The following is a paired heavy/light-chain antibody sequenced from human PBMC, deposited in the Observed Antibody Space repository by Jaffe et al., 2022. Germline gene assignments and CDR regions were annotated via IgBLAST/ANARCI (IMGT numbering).Light chain of an antibody. V-gene: IGKV3-20*01. Sequence: DIVLTQSPATLSLSPGERATLSCRASQSVRSNTFLAWFQQKTGQAPRLLIFGASNRAAGVPDRFSGSGSGTDFTLTISRLEPEDFAVYYCHHYETSPWTFGQGTKVDVK. J-gene: IGKJ1*01. CDR2: GAS. CDR1: QSVRSNTF. CDR3: HHYETSPWT.
Heavy chain of an antibody. J-gene: IGHJ4*02. Sequence: QITLKESGPTLVKPTQTLTLTCTFSGFSISSTGVGVGWVRQPPGKALEWLAVIYWDDDKRYNSSLERRLSISKDAFKNQVVLTMTNMDPVDTATYYCAHTDWKGYCPGTCCCYLPDYWGQGTLVTVSS. D-gene: IGHD2-8*02. CDR1: GFSISSTGVG. V-gene: IGHV2-5*02. CDR3: AHTDWKGYCPGTCCCYLPDY. CDR2: IYWDDDK.